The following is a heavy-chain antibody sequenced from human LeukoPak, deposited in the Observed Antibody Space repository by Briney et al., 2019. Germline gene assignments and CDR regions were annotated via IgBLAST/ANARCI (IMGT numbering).Heavy chain of an antibody. J-gene: IGHJ6*04. Sequence: GGSLRLSCAASGITFSTAWMSWFRQAPGKGLEWVANIKQDGSEKYYVDSVKGRFTISRDNAKNSLYLQMNSLRAEDTAVYYCARVRHDYVWGSYRTPDYYYGMDVWGKGTTVTVSS. V-gene: IGHV3-7*03. CDR1: GITFSTAW. CDR3: ARVRHDYVWGSYRTPDYYYGMDV. CDR2: IKQDGSEK. D-gene: IGHD3-16*02.